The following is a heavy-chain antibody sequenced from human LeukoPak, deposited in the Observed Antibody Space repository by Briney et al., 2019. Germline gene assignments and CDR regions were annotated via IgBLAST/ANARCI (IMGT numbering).Heavy chain of an antibody. CDR1: GYTFTCYG. J-gene: IGHJ5*02. CDR3: ARDGEFPDYDFWSGPLNWFDP. CDR2: INAYNGNT. V-gene: IGHV1-18*01. Sequence: ASVKVSCKAAGYTFTCYGISWVRQAPGQGLAWMGWINAYNGNTNYEQKLQGRVTMTTDTSTSTAYMELRSLRSDDTAVYYCARDGEFPDYDFWSGPLNWFDPWGQGTLVTVSS. D-gene: IGHD3-3*01.